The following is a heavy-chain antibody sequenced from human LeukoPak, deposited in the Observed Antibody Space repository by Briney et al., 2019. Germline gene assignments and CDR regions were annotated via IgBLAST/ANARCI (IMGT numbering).Heavy chain of an antibody. D-gene: IGHD1-26*01. CDR2: IYTSGST. Sequence: PSQTLTLTCTVSGGSISSGDYYWSWIRQPAGKGLEWIGRIYTSGSTNYNPSLKSRVTISVDTSKNQFSLKLSSVTAADTAVYYCAIQWELLGFFDYWGQGTLVTVSS. CDR3: AIQWELLGFFDY. J-gene: IGHJ4*02. V-gene: IGHV4-61*02. CDR1: GGSISSGDYY.